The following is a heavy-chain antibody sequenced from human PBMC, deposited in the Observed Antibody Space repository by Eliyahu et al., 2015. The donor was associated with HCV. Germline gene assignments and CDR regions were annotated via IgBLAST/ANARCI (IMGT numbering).Heavy chain of an antibody. CDR1: GGSIPXXX. V-gene: IGHV4-59*01. Sequence: QVQLQESGPGLVKPSETLSLPCPVSGGSIPXXXXSGXRHPPGKGLEWIGYIHYSGSTNYNPSLKSRVTISVDTSKNQFSLNLTSVTAADTAMYYCASGGGGIAVTGTGGWFDPWGQGTLVTVSS. J-gene: IGHJ5*02. CDR2: IHYSGST. D-gene: IGHD6-19*01. CDR3: ASGGGGIAVTGTGGWFDP.